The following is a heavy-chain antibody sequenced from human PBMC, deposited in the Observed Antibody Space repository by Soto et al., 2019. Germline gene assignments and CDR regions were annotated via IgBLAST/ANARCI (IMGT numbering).Heavy chain of an antibody. CDR1: GFTFGSYA. CDR2: ISGGGSGT. CDR3: AKDPKSTVRFNWFDT. D-gene: IGHD2-8*02. V-gene: IGHV3-23*01. Sequence: EMQLSESGGGLVQPGGSLRLSCAASGFTFGSYAMSWVRQAPGKGLEWVSAISGGGSGTYYADSVKGRFTISRDNSKKTLFLQMNSLRVEYTAIYYGAKDPKSTVRFNWFDTWGQGTLVTVSS. J-gene: IGHJ5*02.